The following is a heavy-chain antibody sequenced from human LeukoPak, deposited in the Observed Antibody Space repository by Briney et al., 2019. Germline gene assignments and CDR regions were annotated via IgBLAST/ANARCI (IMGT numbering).Heavy chain of an antibody. J-gene: IGHJ4*02. CDR2: ISSNGGST. CDR1: GFTFSSYA. V-gene: IGHV3-64*01. Sequence: PGGSLRLSCAASGFTFSSYAMHWVRQAPGKGLEYVSAISSNGGSTYYANSVKGRFTISRDNSKNTLYLQMGSLRAEDMAVYYCARGPYYGSGSYYFDYWGQGTLVTVSS. CDR3: ARGPYYGSGSYYFDY. D-gene: IGHD3-10*01.